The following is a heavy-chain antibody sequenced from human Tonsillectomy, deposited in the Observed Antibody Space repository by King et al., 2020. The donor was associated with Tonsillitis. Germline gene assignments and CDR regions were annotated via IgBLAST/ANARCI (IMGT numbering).Heavy chain of an antibody. Sequence: VQLVESGGGVVQPGRSLRLSCAASGFIFSRYGMHWVRQAPGKGLEWVAVISYDGSNKYYGDSVKGRFTISRDTSKNMLYLQMNSLRAEDTAVYYCAEDGGIYVSSESLYYYYGMDVWGQGASVAVSS. D-gene: IGHD6-13*01. CDR2: ISYDGSNK. CDR3: AEDGGIYVSSESLYYYYGMDV. CDR1: GFIFSRYG. J-gene: IGHJ6*02. V-gene: IGHV3-30*18.